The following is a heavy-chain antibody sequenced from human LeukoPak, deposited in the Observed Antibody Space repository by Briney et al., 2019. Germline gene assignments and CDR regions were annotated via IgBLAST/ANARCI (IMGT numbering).Heavy chain of an antibody. CDR1: GGTFSSYA. CDR2: IIPIFGTA. CDR3: ARHYGDYYYYYMDV. D-gene: IGHD4-17*01. V-gene: IGHV1-69*06. J-gene: IGHJ6*03. Sequence: ASVKVSCKASGGTFSSYAISWVRQAPGQGLEWMGGIIPIFGTANYAQKFQGRVTITADKSTSTAYMELSSLRSEDTAVYYCARHYGDYYYYYMDVWGKGTTVTVSS.